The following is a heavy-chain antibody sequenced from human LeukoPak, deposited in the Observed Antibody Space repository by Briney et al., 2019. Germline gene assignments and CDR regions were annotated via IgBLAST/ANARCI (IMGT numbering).Heavy chain of an antibody. CDR2: ISSSSSYI. D-gene: IGHD6-13*01. V-gene: IGHV3-21*04. Sequence: GGSLRLSCAASGFTFSSYDMHWLPQAPGKALEWVSSISSSSSYIYYADSVKGRFTISRDNAKNSLYLQMNSLRAEDTAVYYCARDGTAVGINYDYWGQGTLVTVSS. J-gene: IGHJ4*02. CDR1: GFTFSSYD. CDR3: ARDGTAVGINYDY.